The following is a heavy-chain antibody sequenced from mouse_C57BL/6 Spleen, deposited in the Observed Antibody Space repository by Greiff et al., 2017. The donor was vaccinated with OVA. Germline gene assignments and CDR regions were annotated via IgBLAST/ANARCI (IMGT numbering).Heavy chain of an antibody. CDR2: ISSGSSTI. D-gene: IGHD2-1*01. V-gene: IGHV5-17*01. Sequence: EVQRVESGGGLVKPGGSLKLSCAASGFTFSDYGMHWVRQAPEQGLEWVAYISSGSSTIYYADTVKGRVTISRDNAENTLFLQMTSLGSEDTARYYCASGNYYFDDWGQGTTLTVSS. CDR1: GFTFSDYG. CDR3: ASGNYYFDD. J-gene: IGHJ2*01.